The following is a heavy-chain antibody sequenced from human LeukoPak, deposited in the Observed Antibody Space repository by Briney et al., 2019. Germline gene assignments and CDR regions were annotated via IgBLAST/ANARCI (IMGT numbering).Heavy chain of an antibody. CDR1: GASVSSNSAA. J-gene: IGHJ6*04. Sequence: SQTLSLTCAISGASVSSNSAAWNWIRQSPSRGLEWLGSTYYRCKWHNDYAASVKSRITTNSDTSKNQFSLQLNSVTPEDTAVYYCAREADTAMYVWGKGTTVTVSS. D-gene: IGHD5-18*01. V-gene: IGHV6-1*01. CDR2: TYYRCKWHN. CDR3: AREADTAMYV.